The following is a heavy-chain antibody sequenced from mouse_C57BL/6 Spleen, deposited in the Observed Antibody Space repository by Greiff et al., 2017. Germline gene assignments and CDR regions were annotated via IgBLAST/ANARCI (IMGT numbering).Heavy chain of an antibody. V-gene: IGHV1-15*01. CDR3: TRWGYYGSSPYAY. D-gene: IGHD1-1*01. CDR1: GYTFTDYE. J-gene: IGHJ3*01. Sequence: QVQLQQSGAELVRPGASVPLSCKASGYTFTDYEMHWVKKTPVHGLEWIGAIDTETGGTAYKQTFTGKAILTADTSSSTSYMARRSLTSEDSAVYYCTRWGYYGSSPYAYWGQVTLGTVSA. CDR2: IDTETGGT.